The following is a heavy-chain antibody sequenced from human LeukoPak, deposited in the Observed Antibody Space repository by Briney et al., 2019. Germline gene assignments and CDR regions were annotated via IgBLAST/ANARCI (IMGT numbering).Heavy chain of an antibody. V-gene: IGHV3-74*01. CDR2: INSDGSST. CDR1: GFTFSSYW. Sequence: PGGSLRLSCAASGFTFSSYWMHWVRQAPGKGLVWVSRINSDGSSTSYADSVKGRFTTSRDNAKNTLYLQMNSLRAEDTAVYYCARENWNDEGFDYWGQGTLVTVSS. J-gene: IGHJ4*02. CDR3: ARENWNDEGFDY. D-gene: IGHD1-1*01.